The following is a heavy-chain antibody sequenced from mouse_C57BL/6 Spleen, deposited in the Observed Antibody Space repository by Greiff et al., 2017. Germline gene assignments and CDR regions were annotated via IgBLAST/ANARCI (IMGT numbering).Heavy chain of an antibody. Sequence: EVKLMESGGDLVKPGGSLKLSCAASGFTFSSYGMSWVRQTPDKRLEWVATISSGGSYTYYPDSVKGRFTISRDNAKNTLYLQMSSLKSEDTAMYYCARHLTTVVPYFDYWGQGTTLTVSS. J-gene: IGHJ2*01. CDR3: ARHLTTVVPYFDY. V-gene: IGHV5-6*01. D-gene: IGHD1-1*01. CDR2: ISSGGSYT. CDR1: GFTFSSYG.